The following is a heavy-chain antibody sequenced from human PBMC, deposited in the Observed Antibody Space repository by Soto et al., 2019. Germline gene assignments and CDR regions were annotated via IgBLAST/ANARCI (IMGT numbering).Heavy chain of an antibody. CDR3: ARVRRSSSRPDAFDI. CDR2: INHSGST. D-gene: IGHD6-13*01. Sequence: SETLSLTCAVYGGSFSGYYWSWIRQPPGKGLEWIGEINHSGSTNYNPSLKSRVTISLDTSKSQFSLRLTSVTAADTAVYYCARVRRSSSRPDAFDIWGQGTTVTVSS. CDR1: GGSFSGYY. V-gene: IGHV4-34*01. J-gene: IGHJ3*02.